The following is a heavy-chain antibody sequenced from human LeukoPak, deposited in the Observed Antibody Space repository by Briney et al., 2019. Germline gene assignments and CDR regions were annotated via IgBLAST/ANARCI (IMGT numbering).Heavy chain of an antibody. CDR2: ISNSSSYI. CDR1: GFTFSSYS. Sequence: SGGSLRLSCAASGFTFSSYSMNWVRQAPGKGLEWVSSISNSSSYIYYADSVKGRFTISTDNAKNSLYLQMNSLRAEDTAVYYCARDFQTYDFWSGYYMGNMDYWGQGTLVTVSS. CDR3: ARDFQTYDFWSGYYMGNMDY. D-gene: IGHD3-3*01. V-gene: IGHV3-21*01. J-gene: IGHJ4*02.